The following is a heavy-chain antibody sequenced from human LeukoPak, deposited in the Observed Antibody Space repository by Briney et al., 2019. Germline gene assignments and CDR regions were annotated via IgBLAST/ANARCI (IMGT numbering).Heavy chain of an antibody. Sequence: PGGSLRLSCAASGFTFSSYAMSWVRQAPGKGLEWVSAISGSGGSTYYADSVKGRFTISRDNSKNTLYLQMNSLRAEDTAVYYCAKGKYSSSWYAPSYWGQGTLVTVSS. CDR2: ISGSGGST. CDR3: AKGKYSSSWYAPSY. CDR1: GFTFSSYA. J-gene: IGHJ4*02. V-gene: IGHV3-23*01. D-gene: IGHD6-13*01.